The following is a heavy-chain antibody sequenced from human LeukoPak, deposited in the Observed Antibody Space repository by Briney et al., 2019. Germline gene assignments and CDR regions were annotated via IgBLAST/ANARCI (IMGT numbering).Heavy chain of an antibody. D-gene: IGHD2-2*01. Sequence: ASVKVSCKASGYTFTSYDINWVRQATGQGLEWMGWMNPNSGNTGYAQKFQGRVTMTRNTSISTAYMELSSLRSEVTAVYYCARVSSTSCCGSKWGQGTLVTVSS. CDR3: ARVSSTSCCGSK. V-gene: IGHV1-8*01. CDR1: GYTFTSYD. J-gene: IGHJ4*02. CDR2: MNPNSGNT.